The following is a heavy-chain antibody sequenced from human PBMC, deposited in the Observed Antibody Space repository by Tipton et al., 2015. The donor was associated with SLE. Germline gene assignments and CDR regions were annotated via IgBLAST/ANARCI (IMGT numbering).Heavy chain of an antibody. Sequence: TLSLTCTVSGGSISSHYWSWIRQPPGKGLEWIGYIYYSGSTNYNPSLKSRVTISVDTSKNQFSLKLSSVTAADTAVYYCARGWSRRYYYGMDVWGQGTTVTVSS. CDR1: GGSISSHY. CDR2: IYYSGST. J-gene: IGHJ6*02. D-gene: IGHD2-15*01. CDR3: ARGWSRRYYYGMDV. V-gene: IGHV4-59*11.